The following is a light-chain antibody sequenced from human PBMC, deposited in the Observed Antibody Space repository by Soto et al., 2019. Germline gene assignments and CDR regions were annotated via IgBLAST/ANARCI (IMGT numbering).Light chain of an antibody. J-gene: IGKJ5*01. CDR3: QHYENPPT. CDR2: DAC. CDR1: QNIKKY. V-gene: IGKV1-33*01. Sequence: DSHXTHDKPQLAAGIGGRVTSICQASQNIKKYLNWYKQKTGRXPXXXIYDACNLEAGVPSRFRGSGYGTDFTFTFSRLQDEDSATYYCQHYENPPTVGHGTRLEI.